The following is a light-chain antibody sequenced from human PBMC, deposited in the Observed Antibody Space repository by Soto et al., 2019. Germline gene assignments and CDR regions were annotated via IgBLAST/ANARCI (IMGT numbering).Light chain of an antibody. J-gene: IGKJ1*01. V-gene: IGKV1-5*03. Sequence: DIQMTQSPSTLSASVGDRVTITCRASQSIRSWLAWYQQKPGKAPKLLIYKASSLETGVPLRFSGSGSGTEFTLTISSLQPDDFETYYCQPYNSYHWTFGQGPKVDIX. CDR3: QPYNSYHWT. CDR2: KAS. CDR1: QSIRSW.